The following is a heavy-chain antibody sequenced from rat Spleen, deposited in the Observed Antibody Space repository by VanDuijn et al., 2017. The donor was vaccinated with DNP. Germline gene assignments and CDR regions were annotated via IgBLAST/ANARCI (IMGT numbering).Heavy chain of an antibody. D-gene: IGHD1-1*01. CDR2: ISYEGSST. V-gene: IGHV5-7*01. CDR1: GFTFSNYY. Sequence: EVQLVESGGGLAQPGRSLKLSCAASGFTFSNYYMAWVRQAPKKGLEWVATISYEGSSTYYRDSVKGRFTISRDNAKNTLYLQMDSLRSEDMATYYCARHSEWWGAYYFDYWGQGVMVSVSS. J-gene: IGHJ2*01. CDR3: ARHSEWWGAYYFDY.